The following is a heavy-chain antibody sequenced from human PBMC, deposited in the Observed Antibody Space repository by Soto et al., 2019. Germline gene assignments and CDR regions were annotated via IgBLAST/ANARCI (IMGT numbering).Heavy chain of an antibody. CDR1: GGSISSYY. CDR2: IYYSGST. J-gene: IGHJ5*02. Sequence: PSETLSLTCTVSGGSISSYYWSWIRQPPGKGLEWIGYIYYSGSTNYNPSLKSRVTISVDTSKNQFSLKLSSVTAADTAVYYCARDHLVKSSSSHWFDPWGQGTLVTVSS. V-gene: IGHV4-59*01. CDR3: ARDHLVKSSSSHWFDP. D-gene: IGHD6-6*01.